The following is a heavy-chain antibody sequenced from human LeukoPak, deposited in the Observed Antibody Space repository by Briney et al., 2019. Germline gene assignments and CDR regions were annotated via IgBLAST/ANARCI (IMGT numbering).Heavy chain of an antibody. J-gene: IGHJ3*02. CDR2: IYYSGST. CDR1: GGSISSGGYY. CDR3: ARDGYSTSSGAFDI. Sequence: KSSQTLSLTCTVSGGSISSGGYYWSWIRQHPGKGLEWIGYIYYSGSTYYNPSLKSRVTISVDTSKNQFSVKLTSVTAADTAVYYCARDGYSTSSGAFDIWGQGTMVTVSS. V-gene: IGHV4-31*03. D-gene: IGHD6-6*01.